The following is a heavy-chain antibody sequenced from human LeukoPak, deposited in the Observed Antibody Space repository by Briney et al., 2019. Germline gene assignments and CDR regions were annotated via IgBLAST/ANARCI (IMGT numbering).Heavy chain of an antibody. CDR3: ARGGGVGDY. Sequence: GGSLRLSCAASGFTFSNYWMSWVRQAPGKGLEWVSVIYSGGSTYYADSVKGRFTISRDNAKNSLYLQMNSLRAEDTAVYYCARGGGVGDYWGQGTLVTVSS. D-gene: IGHD3-10*01. CDR1: GFTFSNYW. CDR2: IYSGGST. V-gene: IGHV3-66*01. J-gene: IGHJ4*02.